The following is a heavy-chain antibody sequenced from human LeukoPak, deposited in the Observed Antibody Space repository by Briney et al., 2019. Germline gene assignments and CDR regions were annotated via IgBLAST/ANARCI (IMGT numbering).Heavy chain of an antibody. J-gene: IGHJ4*02. CDR1: GGSFSGYY. Sequence: PSETLSLTCAVYGGSFSGYYWSWIRQPPGKGLEWIGEINHSGSTDYNPSLKSRVTISVDTSKNQFSLKLSSVTAADTAVYYCARGGAAAAGDEDDYYFDYWGQGTLVTDSS. CDR2: INHSGST. V-gene: IGHV4-34*01. CDR3: ARGGAAAAGDEDDYYFDY. D-gene: IGHD6-13*01.